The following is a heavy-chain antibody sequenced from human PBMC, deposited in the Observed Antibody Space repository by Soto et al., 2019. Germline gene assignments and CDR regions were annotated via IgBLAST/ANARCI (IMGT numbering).Heavy chain of an antibody. Sequence: HPGGSLRLSCAASGFTFSSYWMHWVRQAPGKGPVWVSRINNDGSSTIYADSVKGRFTISRDNAKNTLFLQMKSLRVEDTAVYYCAKSSSGAFDYWGQGTPVTVSS. J-gene: IGHJ4*02. V-gene: IGHV3-74*01. CDR1: GFTFSSYW. D-gene: IGHD6-6*01. CDR2: INNDGSST. CDR3: AKSSSGAFDY.